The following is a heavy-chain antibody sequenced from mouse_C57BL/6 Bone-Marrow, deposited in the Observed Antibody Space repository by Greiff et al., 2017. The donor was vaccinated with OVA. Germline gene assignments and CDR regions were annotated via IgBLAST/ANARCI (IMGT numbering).Heavy chain of an antibody. CDR3: ARWGGSLYFDY. J-gene: IGHJ2*01. Sequence: EVMLVESGGGLVQPGGSLSLSCAASGFTFTDYYMSWVRQPPGKALEWLGFIRNKANGYTTEYSASVKGRFTISRDNSQSILYLQMNALRAEDSATYYCARWGGSLYFDYWGQGTTLTVSS. CDR2: IRNKANGYTT. V-gene: IGHV7-3*01. CDR1: GFTFTDYY.